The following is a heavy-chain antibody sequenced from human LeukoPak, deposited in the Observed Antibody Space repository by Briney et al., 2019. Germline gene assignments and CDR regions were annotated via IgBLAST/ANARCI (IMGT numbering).Heavy chain of an antibody. D-gene: IGHD6-13*01. CDR3: ARDEGSRDNWFDP. CDR1: GGSFSGYY. Sequence: PSETLSLTCAVYGGSFSGYYWSWIRQPPGKGLEWIGEINHSGSTNYNPSLKSRVTISVDTSKNQFSLKLSSVTAADTAVYYCARDEGSRDNWFDPWGQGTLVTVSS. CDR2: INHSGST. J-gene: IGHJ5*02. V-gene: IGHV4-34*01.